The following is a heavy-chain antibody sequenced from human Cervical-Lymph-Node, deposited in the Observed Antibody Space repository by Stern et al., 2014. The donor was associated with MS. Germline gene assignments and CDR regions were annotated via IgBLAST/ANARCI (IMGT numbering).Heavy chain of an antibody. D-gene: IGHD2-15*01. J-gene: IGHJ4*02. CDR2: IRSKDFGETT. V-gene: IGHV3-49*03. Sequence: VQLVQSGGGLAQPGRSLRLSCTASGFTFGDYAMSWYRQAPGKGLEWIGLIRSKDFGETTQYAASVKGRCTISRDDSKSIAYLKMNSLRSDDTAVYYCSRSTTPEDYGGQGTRVTVSS. CDR1: GFTFGDYA. CDR3: SRSTTPEDY.